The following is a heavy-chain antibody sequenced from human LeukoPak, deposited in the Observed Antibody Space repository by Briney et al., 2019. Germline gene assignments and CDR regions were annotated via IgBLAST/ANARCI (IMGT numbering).Heavy chain of an antibody. CDR2: IHCSGST. CDR1: GGSISSYY. J-gene: IGHJ4*02. V-gene: IGHV4-59*01. Sequence: PSETLSLTCTVSGGSISSYYWIWIRQPPGKGLEWIGYIHCSGSTNYNPSLKSRVTISVDTSKNQFSLRLSSVTAADTAVYYCARGWGYFDFWGQGTLLTVSS. D-gene: IGHD3-16*01. CDR3: ARGWGYFDF.